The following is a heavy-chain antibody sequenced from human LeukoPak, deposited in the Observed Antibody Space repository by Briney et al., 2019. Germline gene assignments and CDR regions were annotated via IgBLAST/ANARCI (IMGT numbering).Heavy chain of an antibody. CDR3: AKGGGSSGHYTHLDS. CDR2: ISYDGNNK. Sequence: PGRSLRLSCVNTGFTFSKYGMHWVRQAPGKELEWVEVISYDGNNKYYADSVKGRFTISRDNSKNTLYLQMNSLGTEDAAIYYCAKGGGSSGHYTHLDSWGQGSLVTVSS. D-gene: IGHD3-3*01. J-gene: IGHJ1*01. CDR1: GFTFSKYG. V-gene: IGHV3-30*18.